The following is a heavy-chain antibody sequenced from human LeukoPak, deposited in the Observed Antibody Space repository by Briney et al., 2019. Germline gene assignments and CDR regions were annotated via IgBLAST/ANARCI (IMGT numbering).Heavy chain of an antibody. J-gene: IGHJ5*02. CDR1: GGSISSYH. V-gene: IGHV4-4*07. Sequence: SETLSLTCNVSGGSISSYHWTWIRQPAGKGLEWIGRIYTSGSTIYNPSLKSRVTMSVDTSKNQCSLKLSSVTAADTAVYYCARDVRVLGGSGSYSGWFDPWGQATLVTVSS. CDR3: ARDVRVLGGSGSYSGWFDP. CDR2: IYTSGST. D-gene: IGHD3-10*01.